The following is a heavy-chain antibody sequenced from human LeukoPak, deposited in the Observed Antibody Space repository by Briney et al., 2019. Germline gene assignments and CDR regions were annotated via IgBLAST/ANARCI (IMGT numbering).Heavy chain of an antibody. D-gene: IGHD3-3*01. J-gene: IGHJ6*03. CDR1: GGSISSGSYY. Sequence: SETLSLTCTVSGGSISSGSYYWSWIRQPAGRGLEWIGRIYTSGSTNYNPSLKSRVTISVDTSKNQFSLKLSSVTAADTAVYYCARGYDFWSGYRYFYYYYYMDVWGKGTTVTVSS. V-gene: IGHV4-61*02. CDR3: ARGYDFWSGYRYFYYYYYMDV. CDR2: IYTSGST.